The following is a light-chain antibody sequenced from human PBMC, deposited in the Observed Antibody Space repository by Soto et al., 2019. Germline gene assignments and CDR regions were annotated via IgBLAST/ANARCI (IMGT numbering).Light chain of an antibody. V-gene: IGKV3-11*01. Sequence: EIVLTQSPVTLSLSPGDRATLSCRASQTVSKYLAWYQQKPGQPPRLLVYDTSNRASGIPARFSGSGSGTDFTLTISSLEPEDFAVYYCQERNKWPMVTFGPGTKVD. CDR1: QTVSKY. CDR3: QERNKWPMVT. CDR2: DTS. J-gene: IGKJ3*01.